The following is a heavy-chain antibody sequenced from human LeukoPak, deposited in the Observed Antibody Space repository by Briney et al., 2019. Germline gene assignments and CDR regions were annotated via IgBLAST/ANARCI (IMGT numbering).Heavy chain of an antibody. J-gene: IGHJ4*02. D-gene: IGHD4-17*01. CDR3: AKALGDYGDYGSVGY. Sequence: GGSLRLSCAASGFTFSSYAMSWVRQAPGKGLEWVSAISGSGGSTYYADSVKGRFTISRDNSKNSLYLQMNSLRAEDTAVYYCAKALGDYGDYGSVGYWGQGTLVTVSS. V-gene: IGHV3-23*01. CDR1: GFTFSSYA. CDR2: ISGSGGST.